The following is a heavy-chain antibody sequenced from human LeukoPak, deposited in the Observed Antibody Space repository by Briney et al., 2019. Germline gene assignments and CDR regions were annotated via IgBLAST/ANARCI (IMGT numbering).Heavy chain of an antibody. CDR3: ARDRWDIVATMAEPFDY. Sequence: GASVKVSCKASGGTFSSYAISWVRQAPGQGLEWMGGIIPIFGTANYAQKFQGRVTITADESTSTAYMELSSLRSEDTAVYYCARDRWDIVATMAEPFDYWGQGTLVTVSS. CDR2: IIPIFGTA. CDR1: GGTFSSYA. J-gene: IGHJ4*02. V-gene: IGHV1-69*13. D-gene: IGHD5-12*01.